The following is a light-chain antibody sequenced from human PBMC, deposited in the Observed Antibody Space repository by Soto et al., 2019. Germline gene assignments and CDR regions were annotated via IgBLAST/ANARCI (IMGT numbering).Light chain of an antibody. CDR3: QQRSNWPPGWT. CDR2: DAS. V-gene: IGKV3-11*01. CDR1: QSVSSY. Sequence: EIVLTQSPATLSLSPGERATLSCRASQSVSSYLAWYQQKPGQAPRLLIYDASNRATGIPARFSGSGSGTDFTLTISSREPEDFAVYYCQQRSNWPPGWTFGQGTKVEIK. J-gene: IGKJ1*01.